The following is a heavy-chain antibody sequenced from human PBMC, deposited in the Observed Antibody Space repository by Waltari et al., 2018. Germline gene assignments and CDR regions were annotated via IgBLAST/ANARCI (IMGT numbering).Heavy chain of an antibody. CDR1: GYTFTSYA. Sequence: QVQLVQSGAEVKKPGASVKVSCKDSGYTFTSYAMHWVRQAPGQRLEWMGWINAGNGKTNYAQKFQGRVTMTRDTSISTAYMELSRLRADDTAVYYCASFAASSGWPILDYWGQGTLVTVSS. CDR3: ASFAASSGWPILDY. D-gene: IGHD6-19*01. J-gene: IGHJ4*02. V-gene: IGHV1-3*01. CDR2: INAGNGKT.